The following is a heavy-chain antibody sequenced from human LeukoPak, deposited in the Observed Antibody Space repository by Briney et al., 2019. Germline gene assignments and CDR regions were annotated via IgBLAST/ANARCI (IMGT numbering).Heavy chain of an antibody. CDR1: GGSISSYY. J-gene: IGHJ3*02. V-gene: IGHV4-59*01. CDR3: ARDFGLGYCSSTSCYAFDI. D-gene: IGHD2-2*01. Sequence: SETLSLTCTVSGGSISSYYWRWIRQPPGKGLEWIGYIYYSGSTNYNPSLKSRVTISVDTSKNQFSLKLSSVTAADTAVYYCARDFGLGYCSSTSCYAFDIWGQGTMVTVSS. CDR2: IYYSGST.